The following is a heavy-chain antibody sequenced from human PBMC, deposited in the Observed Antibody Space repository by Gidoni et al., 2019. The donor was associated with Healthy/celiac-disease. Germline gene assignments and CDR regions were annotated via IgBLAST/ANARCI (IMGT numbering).Heavy chain of an antibody. V-gene: IGHV5-51*01. CDR1: GYSFTSYW. D-gene: IGHD3-3*01. Sequence: EVQLVQSGAEVKKPGESLKISCKGSGYSFTSYWIGWVRQMPGKGLEWMGIIYPGDSDTRYSPSFQGQVTISADKSISTAYLQWSSLKASDTAMYYCARHSDYDFWSGYYPGYYGMDVWGQGTTVTVSS. CDR2: IYPGDSDT. CDR3: ARHSDYDFWSGYYPGYYGMDV. J-gene: IGHJ6*02.